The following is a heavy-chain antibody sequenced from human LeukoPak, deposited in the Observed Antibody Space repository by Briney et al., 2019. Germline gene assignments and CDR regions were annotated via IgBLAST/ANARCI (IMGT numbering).Heavy chain of an antibody. D-gene: IGHD3-22*01. CDR3: ARASYYYDSSGPYYFDY. V-gene: IGHV3-9*01. Sequence: PGRSLRLSCAASGFTFDDYAMHWVRQAPGKGLEWVSGISWNSGSIGYADSVKGRFTISRDNAKNSLYLQMNSLRAEDTALYYCARASYYYDSSGPYYFDYWGQGTLVTVSS. J-gene: IGHJ4*02. CDR2: ISWNSGSI. CDR1: GFTFDDYA.